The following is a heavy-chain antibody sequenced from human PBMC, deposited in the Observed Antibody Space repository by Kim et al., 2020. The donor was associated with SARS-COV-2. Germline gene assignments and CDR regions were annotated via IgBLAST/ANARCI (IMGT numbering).Heavy chain of an antibody. J-gene: IGHJ4*02. Sequence: GGSLRLSCAASGFTFSSYAMHWVRQAPGKGLEWVAVISYDGSNKYYADSVKGRFTISRDNSKNTLYLQMNSLRAEDTAVYYCARDSSGYYWFDYWGQGTQVPGSS. V-gene: IGHV3-30-3*01. CDR1: GFTFSSYA. CDR2: ISYDGSNK. CDR3: ARDSSGYYWFDY. D-gene: IGHD3-22*01.